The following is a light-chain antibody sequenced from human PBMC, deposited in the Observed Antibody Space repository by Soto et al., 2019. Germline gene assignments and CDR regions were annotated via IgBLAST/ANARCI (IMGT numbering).Light chain of an antibody. CDR2: DTS. J-gene: IGKJ5*01. CDR1: QGIGDT. V-gene: IGKV3D-20*01. CDR3: QQYGSPFA. Sequence: EVLMSQSPATLSGSPGEGATLSCGASQGIGDTLAWYKHKPGQTPRLLIYDTSSRATGIPDRLSGSGSGTDFTLTISRMEPEDFAVYYCQQYGSPFAFGHGTRLEIK.